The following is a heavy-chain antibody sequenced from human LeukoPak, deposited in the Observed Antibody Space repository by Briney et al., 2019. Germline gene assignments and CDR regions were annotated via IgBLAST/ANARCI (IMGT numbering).Heavy chain of an antibody. Sequence: SVKVSCKASGYTFTSYDINWVRQAPGQGLEWMGRIIPILGIANYAQKFQGRVTITADKSTSTAYMELSSLRSEDTAVYYCAREAVPGSAVAQYYFDYWGQGTLVTVTS. D-gene: IGHD2-15*01. CDR1: GYTFTSYD. V-gene: IGHV1-69*04. J-gene: IGHJ4*02. CDR2: IIPILGIA. CDR3: AREAVPGSAVAQYYFDY.